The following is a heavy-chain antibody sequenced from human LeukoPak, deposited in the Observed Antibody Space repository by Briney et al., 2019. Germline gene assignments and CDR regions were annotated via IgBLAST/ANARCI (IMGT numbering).Heavy chain of an antibody. CDR2: ISGYNGNT. D-gene: IGHD1-26*01. CDR1: GYNLRKYG. CDR3: AGGGGKVGATIRDYYYYGMDV. Sequence: ASVKVSCKASGYNLRKYGVSWVRQAPGQGLEWMRWISGYNGNTHYAQKFQGRATVTTDTSTSTAYMELRSLRSDDTAVYYCAGGGGKVGATIRDYYYYGMDVWGQGTTVTVSS. V-gene: IGHV1-18*01. J-gene: IGHJ6*02.